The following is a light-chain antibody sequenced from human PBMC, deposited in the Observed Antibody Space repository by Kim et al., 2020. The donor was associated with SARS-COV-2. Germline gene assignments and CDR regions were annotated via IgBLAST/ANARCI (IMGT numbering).Light chain of an antibody. CDR3: NSRDSNDNVV. J-gene: IGLJ2*01. CDR2: DKN. V-gene: IGLV3-19*01. Sequence: VASVQTASITSQGDSLRSYYATWYQQKPGQAPILVIYDKNNRPSGIPDRFSGSSSGNTASLTITGTQAGDEADYYCNSRDSNDNVVFGGGTQLTVL. CDR1: SLRSYY.